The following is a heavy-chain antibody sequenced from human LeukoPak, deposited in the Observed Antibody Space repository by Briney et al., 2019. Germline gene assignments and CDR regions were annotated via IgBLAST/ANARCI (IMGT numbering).Heavy chain of an antibody. D-gene: IGHD4-17*01. CDR3: AREMNYDDYRTSDY. V-gene: IGHV1-2*02. CDR1: GYTFTGYY. Sequence: ASVTVSCKASGYTFTGYYMHWVRQAPGQGFEWLGRVDSKSGGTNYAQKFQGRVTMTRDTSISTVYMQLISLRSDDTAVYYCAREMNYDDYRTSDYWDQGTLVTVSS. CDR2: VDSKSGGT. J-gene: IGHJ4*02.